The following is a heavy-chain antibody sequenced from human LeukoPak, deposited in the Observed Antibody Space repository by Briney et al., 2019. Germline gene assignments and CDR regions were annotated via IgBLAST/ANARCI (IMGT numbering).Heavy chain of an antibody. D-gene: IGHD3-3*01. CDR3: ARDSPYDFWSGSQYDY. CDR2: ISAYNGNT. V-gene: IGHV1-18*01. CDR1: GYTFTSYG. J-gene: IGHJ4*02. Sequence: ASVKVSCKASGYTFTSYGISWVRQAPGQGLAWMGWISAYNGNTNYAQKLQGRVTMTTDTSTSTAYMELRSLRSDDTAVYYCARDSPYDFWSGSQYDYWGQGTLVTVSS.